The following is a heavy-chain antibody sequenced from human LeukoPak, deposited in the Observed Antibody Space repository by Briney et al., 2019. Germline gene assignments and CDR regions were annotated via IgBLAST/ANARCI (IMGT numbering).Heavy chain of an antibody. Sequence: GGSLRLSCAASGFTFSSYAMSWVRQAPGKGLEWVSAISGSGGSTYYADSVKGRFTISRDNSKNTLFLQLNSLRADDSAFYYCTKGGHDFNPFYWWGQGTLVTVSS. J-gene: IGHJ4*02. D-gene: IGHD2-21*02. CDR3: TKGGHDFNPFYW. CDR2: ISGSGGST. V-gene: IGHV3-23*01. CDR1: GFTFSSYA.